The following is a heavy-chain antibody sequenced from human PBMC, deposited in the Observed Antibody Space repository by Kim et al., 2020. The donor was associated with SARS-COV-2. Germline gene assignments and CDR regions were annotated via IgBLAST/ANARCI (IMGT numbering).Heavy chain of an antibody. CDR3: ARGKSSYYFDY. D-gene: IGHD2-15*01. J-gene: IGHJ4*02. CDR2: T. Sequence: TNYAQKLKGRVTMTTDTSTSTAYMELRSLRSDDTAVYYCARGKSSYYFDYWGQGTLVTVSS. V-gene: IGHV1-18*01.